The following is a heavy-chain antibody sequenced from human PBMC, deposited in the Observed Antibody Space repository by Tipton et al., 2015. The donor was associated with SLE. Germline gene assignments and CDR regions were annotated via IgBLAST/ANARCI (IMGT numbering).Heavy chain of an antibody. V-gene: IGHV4-31*03. J-gene: IGHJ5*02. D-gene: IGHD6-13*01. CDR3: ARRVAAAGRTEWFDP. Sequence: TLSLTCNVSGGSITSGGNYWSWIRQHPGKGLEWIGCIGYSGTTYYNPSLKSRVTISADMSKNQFSLKVTSVTAADTAVYYCARRVAAAGRTEWFDPWGQGTLVTVSS. CDR2: IGYSGTT. CDR1: GGSITSGGNY.